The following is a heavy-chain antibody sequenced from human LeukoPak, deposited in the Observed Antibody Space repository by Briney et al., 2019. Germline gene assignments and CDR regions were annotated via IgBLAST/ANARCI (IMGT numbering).Heavy chain of an antibody. D-gene: IGHD4-23*01. V-gene: IGHV3-9*01. CDR1: GFTFDDYA. Sequence: GGSLRLSCAASGFTFDDYAMHWVRQAPGKGLEWVSGISWDSGTIGYADSVKGRFTISRDNGKNSLYLQMNSLRAEDTALYYCAKDLSGNSPYYFDHWGQGTLVTVSS. CDR3: AKDLSGNSPYYFDH. J-gene: IGHJ4*02. CDR2: ISWDSGTI.